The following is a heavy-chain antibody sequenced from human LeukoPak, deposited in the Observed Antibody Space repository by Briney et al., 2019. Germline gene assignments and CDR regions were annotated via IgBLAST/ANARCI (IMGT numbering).Heavy chain of an antibody. V-gene: IGHV4-59*01. CDR3: ARVKGVVTAIPDY. J-gene: IGHJ4*02. D-gene: IGHD2-21*02. Sequence: SETLSLTCTVSGASISSYYWSWIRQPPGKGLEWIGYIYYSGSTNYNPSLKSRVTFSVDTSKNQFSLKLISVTAADTAVYYCARVKGVVTAIPDYWGQGTLVTVSS. CDR1: GASISSYY. CDR2: IYYSGST.